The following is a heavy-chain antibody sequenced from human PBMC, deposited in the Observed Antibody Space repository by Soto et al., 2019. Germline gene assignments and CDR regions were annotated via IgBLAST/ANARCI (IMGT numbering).Heavy chain of an antibody. J-gene: IGHJ5*02. V-gene: IGHV4-59*08. CDR2: IYYSGST. CDR3: ARGYDFWSGYYPNWFDP. D-gene: IGHD3-3*01. CDR1: GGSISGYY. Sequence: KPSETLSLTCTVSGGSISGYYWSWIRQPPGKGLEWIGYIYYSGSTYYNPSLKSRVTISVDTSKNQFSLKLSSVTAADTAVYYCARGYDFWSGYYPNWFDPWGQGTLVTVSS.